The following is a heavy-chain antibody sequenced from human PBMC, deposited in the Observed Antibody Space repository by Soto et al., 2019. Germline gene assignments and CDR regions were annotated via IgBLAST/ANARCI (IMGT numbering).Heavy chain of an antibody. J-gene: IGHJ5*02. CDR2: IIPIFGTA. CDR1: GGTFSSYA. V-gene: IGHV1-69*13. CDR3: ARGGTMIVVVPNWFDP. D-gene: IGHD3-22*01. Sequence: VASVKVSCKASGGTFSSYAISWVRQAPGQGLEWMGGIIPIFGTANYAQKFQGRVTITADESTSTAYMELSSLRSEDTAVYYCARGGTMIVVVPNWFDPWGQGTLVTVSS.